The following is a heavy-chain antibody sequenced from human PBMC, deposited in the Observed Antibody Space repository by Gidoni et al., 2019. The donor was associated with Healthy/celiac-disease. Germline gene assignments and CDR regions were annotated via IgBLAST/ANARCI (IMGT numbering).Heavy chain of an antibody. J-gene: IGHJ6*03. CDR3: AKIAGEVVPAVVDSGYYYYMDV. D-gene: IGHD2-2*01. CDR1: GFTFSSYG. CDR2: ISYDGSNK. V-gene: IGHV3-30*18. Sequence: QVQLVESGGGVVQPGRSLRLSCAASGFTFSSYGMHWVRQAPGKGLEWVAVISYDGSNKYYADSVKGRFTISRDNSKNTLYLQMNSLRAEDTAVYYCAKIAGEVVPAVVDSGYYYYMDVWGKGTTVTVSS.